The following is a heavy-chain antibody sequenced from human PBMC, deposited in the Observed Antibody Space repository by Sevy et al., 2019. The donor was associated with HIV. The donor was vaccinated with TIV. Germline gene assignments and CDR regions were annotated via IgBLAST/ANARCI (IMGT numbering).Heavy chain of an antibody. Sequence: GGSLRLSCVASGFTFNSYSLNWVRQAPGKGLEWLAYISSDSDSIYYGESVKGRVTISRDNAKNSVHLQMSSLRDEDTAVYYCARDGYDRTTGYDYGMDVWGQGTTVTVS. CDR2: ISSDSDSI. J-gene: IGHJ6*02. V-gene: IGHV3-48*02. CDR1: GFTFNSYS. CDR3: ARDGYDRTTGYDYGMDV. D-gene: IGHD3-9*01.